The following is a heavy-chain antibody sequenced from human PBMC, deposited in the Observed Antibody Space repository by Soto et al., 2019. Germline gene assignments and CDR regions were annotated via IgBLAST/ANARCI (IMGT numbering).Heavy chain of an antibody. CDR1: GGTFSSYA. J-gene: IGHJ6*02. D-gene: IGHD6-13*01. CDR3: ARDPAIAAAGMTDYYYGMDV. Sequence: GASVKVSCKASGGTFSSYAISWVRQAPGQGLEWMGGIIPIFGTANYAQKFQGRVTITADESTSTAYMELSSLRSEDTAVYYCARDPAIAAAGMTDYYYGMDVWGQGTTVTVSS. V-gene: IGHV1-69*13. CDR2: IIPIFGTA.